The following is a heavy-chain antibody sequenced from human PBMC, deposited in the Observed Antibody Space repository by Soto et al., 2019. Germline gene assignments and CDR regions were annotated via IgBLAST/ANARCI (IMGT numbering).Heavy chain of an antibody. CDR3: ARDGNISSSYGDVDY. CDR2: IIHLFRTT. V-gene: IGHV1-69*06. Sequence: QVELGQSGAEVKKPGSSVRVSCKASGGAFNNYGFTWVRQASGQGLEWMGQIIHLFRTTHYAQKFQARVSITADRSTSTVHMELSSLTSEDTDVYYGARDGNISSSYGDVDYWGEGTLVIVSS. J-gene: IGHJ4*02. D-gene: IGHD6-6*01. CDR1: GGAFNNYG.